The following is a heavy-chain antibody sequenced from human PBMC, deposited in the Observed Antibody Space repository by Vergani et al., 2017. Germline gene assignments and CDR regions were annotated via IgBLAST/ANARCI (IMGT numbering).Heavy chain of an antibody. V-gene: IGHV4-59*01. CDR3: ARDKSAATFPDWYMDV. Sequence: QVQLQESGPGLVKPSETLSLTCTVSGGSISSYYWSWIRQPPGKGLEWIGYIYYSGSTNYNPSLKSRVTISVDTSKNQFSLKLSSVTAADTAVYYCARDKSAATFPDWYMDVRGKGTTVTVSS. CDR1: GGSISSYY. D-gene: IGHD2-15*01. CDR2: IYYSGST. J-gene: IGHJ6*03.